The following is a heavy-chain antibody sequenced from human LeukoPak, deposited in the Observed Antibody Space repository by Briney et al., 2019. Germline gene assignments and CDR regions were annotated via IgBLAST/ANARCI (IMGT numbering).Heavy chain of an antibody. CDR2: ISAYNGNT. Sequence: GASVKVSCKASGYTFTSYGISWVRQAPGQGLEWMGWISAYNGNTNYAQKLQGRVTMTTDTSTSTAYMELRSLRSEDTAVYYCARGQGSSSWYYYYYGMDVWGQGTTVTVSS. D-gene: IGHD6-13*01. CDR1: GYTFTSYG. V-gene: IGHV1-18*01. J-gene: IGHJ6*02. CDR3: ARGQGSSSWYYYYYGMDV.